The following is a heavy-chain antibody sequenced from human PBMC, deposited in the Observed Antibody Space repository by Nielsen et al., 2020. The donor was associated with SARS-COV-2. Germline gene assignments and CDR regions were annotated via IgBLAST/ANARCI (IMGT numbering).Heavy chain of an antibody. CDR1: GYIFTDYY. Sequence: ASVKVSCKASGYIFTDYYIHWVRQAPGQGLEWMGRINLYSGGTNYAQKFQGTVTMTRDASISTVYMELTSDDTAVYYCARARATIFGLVMSYGMDVWGKGTTVGVSS. J-gene: IGHJ6*04. CDR2: INLYSGGT. CDR3: ARARATIFGLVMSYGMDV. V-gene: IGHV1-2*06. D-gene: IGHD3/OR15-3a*01.